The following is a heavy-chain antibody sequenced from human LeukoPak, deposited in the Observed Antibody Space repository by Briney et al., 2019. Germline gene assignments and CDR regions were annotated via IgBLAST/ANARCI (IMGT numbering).Heavy chain of an antibody. CDR1: GFTVSSNY. V-gene: IGHV3-53*01. J-gene: IGHJ3*02. CDR3: ARFPYYYDSSGYSGAFDI. D-gene: IGHD3-22*01. CDR2: IYSGGST. Sequence: GGSLRVSSAASGFTVSSNYMSCVREAPGKRLGWVSVIYSGGSTYYADSVKGRFTISRDNSKNTLYLQMNSLRAEDTAVYYCARFPYYYDSSGYSGAFDIWGQGTMVTVSS.